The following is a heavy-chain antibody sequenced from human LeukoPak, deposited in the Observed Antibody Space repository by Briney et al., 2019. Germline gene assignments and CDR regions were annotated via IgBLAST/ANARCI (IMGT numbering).Heavy chain of an antibody. D-gene: IGHD6-13*01. CDR3: ASSSWSRSYYYYYMDV. V-gene: IGHV4-61*02. CDR2: VFSSGTT. J-gene: IGHJ6*03. Sequence: SQTLSLTCAVSGGSISSGSFYWSWLRQPAGKTLEWIGRVFSSGTTNYNPSLKSRVTMSVDTSKNQFSLKLSSVTAADTAVYYCASSSWSRSYYYYYMDVWGKGTTVTVSS. CDR1: GGSISSGSFY.